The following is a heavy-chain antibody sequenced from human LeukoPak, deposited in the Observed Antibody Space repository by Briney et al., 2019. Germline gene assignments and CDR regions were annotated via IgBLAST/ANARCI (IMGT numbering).Heavy chain of an antibody. J-gene: IGHJ6*03. CDR1: GLTFSSYA. V-gene: IGHV3-23*01. CDR3: AKRRGLELLYYYYMDV. Sequence: PGGSLRLSCAASGLTFSSYAMSWVRQAPGKGLEWVSAFSGSGGSTYYADSVKGRFTISRDNSKNTLYLQMNSLRAEDTAVYYCAKRRGLELLYYYYMDVWGKGTTVTVSS. D-gene: IGHD1-7*01. CDR2: FSGSGGST.